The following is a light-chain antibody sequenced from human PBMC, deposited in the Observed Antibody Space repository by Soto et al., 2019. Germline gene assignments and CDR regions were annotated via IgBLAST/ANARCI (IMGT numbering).Light chain of an antibody. CDR3: QQLTTYPLT. CDR1: QVISNY. CDR2: AAF. V-gene: IGKV1-9*01. J-gene: IGKJ4*01. Sequence: DIQVTQSPSFLSASVGDRITITCRASQVISNYLAWYQQKPGKAPKLLIYAAFTLQRGVPSRFSGSGSGAEFTLTISSLQPEDLATYYCQQLTTYPLTFGGGTKVEI.